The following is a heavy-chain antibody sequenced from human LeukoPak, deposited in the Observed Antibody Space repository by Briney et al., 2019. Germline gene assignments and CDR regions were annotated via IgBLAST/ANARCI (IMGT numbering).Heavy chain of an antibody. V-gene: IGHV4-39*07. CDR2: IYYSGST. D-gene: IGHD1-26*01. CDR1: GGSISSSSYY. CDR3: ARQRVGATCWFDP. J-gene: IGHJ5*02. Sequence: SETLSLTCTVSGGSISSSSYYWGWIRQPPGKGLEWIGGIYYSGSTYYNPALKSRVTISVDTSKNQSSLTLSSVTAADTAVYYCARQRVGATCWFDPWGQGTLVTVSS.